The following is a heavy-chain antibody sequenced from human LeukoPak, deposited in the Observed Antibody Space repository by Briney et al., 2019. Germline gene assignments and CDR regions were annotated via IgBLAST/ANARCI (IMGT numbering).Heavy chain of an antibody. V-gene: IGHV3-48*01. CDR2: ISSSIRTI. Sequence: GGSLRLSCAASGFTFSTYDMNWVRQAPGKGLEWVSYISSSIRTISYAHSVKGRFTISRHNAKNSLYLQMNSLRAEDTAVYYCAGLRYYAMDVWGQGTTVTASS. CDR3: AGLRYYAMDV. J-gene: IGHJ6*02. CDR1: GFTFSTYD.